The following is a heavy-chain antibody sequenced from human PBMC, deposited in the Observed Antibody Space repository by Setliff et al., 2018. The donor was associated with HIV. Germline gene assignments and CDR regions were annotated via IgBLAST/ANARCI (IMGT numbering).Heavy chain of an antibody. V-gene: IGHV1-18*01. J-gene: IGHJ3*02. CDR3: ARGGSYWGDAFDI. Sequence: GASVKVSCKASGYTFSSYEISWVRQAPGQGLEWMGRISTSNGYTNYAQKLQGRVTVTKDTSTSTAYMELRGLRSDDTAVYYCARGGSYWGDAFDIWGQGTMVTVSS. CDR1: GYTFSSYE. CDR2: ISTSNGYT. D-gene: IGHD1-26*01.